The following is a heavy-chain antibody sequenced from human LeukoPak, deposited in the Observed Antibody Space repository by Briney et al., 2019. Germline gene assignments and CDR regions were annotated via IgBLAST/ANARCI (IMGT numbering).Heavy chain of an antibody. D-gene: IGHD6-13*01. CDR2: ISAYNGNT. CDR3: AREPAIAAAGTGYYYYYMDV. CDR1: GYTFTSYG. V-gene: IGHV1-18*01. J-gene: IGHJ6*03. Sequence: ASVKVSCKASGYTFTSYGISWVRQAPGQGLEWMGWISAYNGNTNYAQKLQGRVTMTTDTSTSTAYMELRSLRSDDTAVYYCAREPAIAAAGTGYYYYYMDVWGKGTTVTVSS.